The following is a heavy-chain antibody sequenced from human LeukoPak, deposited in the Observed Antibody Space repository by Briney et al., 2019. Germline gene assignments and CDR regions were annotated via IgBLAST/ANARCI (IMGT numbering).Heavy chain of an antibody. CDR3: VRGVRGVIIKYYYYMDV. CDR2: IYYSGST. CDR1: GGSISSSSYY. D-gene: IGHD3-10*01. V-gene: IGHV4-39*07. J-gene: IGHJ6*03. Sequence: SVTLSLTCTVSGGSISSSSYYWGWIRQPPGKGLEWIGSIYYSGSTYYNPSLKSRVTISVDTSKNQFSLKLSSVTAADTAVYHCVRGVRGVIIKYYYYMDVWGKGTTVTVSS.